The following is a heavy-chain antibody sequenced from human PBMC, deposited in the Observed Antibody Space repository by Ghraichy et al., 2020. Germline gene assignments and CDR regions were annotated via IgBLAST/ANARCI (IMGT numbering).Heavy chain of an antibody. Sequence: SETLSLTCTVSGGSISSYYWSWIRQPPGKGLEWIGYIYYSGSTNYNPSLKSRVTISLDTSKNQFSLKLGSVTAADTAVYYCARDSFSGELSSCGGDCYSPAFDIWGQGTMVTVFS. CDR3: ARDSFSGELSSCGGDCYSPAFDI. CDR1: GGSISSYY. D-gene: IGHD2-21*01. CDR2: IYYSGST. J-gene: IGHJ3*02. V-gene: IGHV4-59*01.